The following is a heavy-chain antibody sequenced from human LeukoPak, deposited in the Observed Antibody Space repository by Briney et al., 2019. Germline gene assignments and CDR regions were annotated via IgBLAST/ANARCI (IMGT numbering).Heavy chain of an antibody. J-gene: IGHJ4*02. V-gene: IGHV1-2*02. CDR2: INPNSGGT. Sequence: GASVKASCKASGYTFTGYYMHWVRQAPGQGLEWMGWINPNSGGTNYAQKFQGRVTMTRDTSISTAYMELSRLRSDDTAVYYCAREGPDCSSTSCLDYWGQGTLVTVSS. CDR1: GYTFTGYY. CDR3: AREGPDCSSTSCLDY. D-gene: IGHD2-2*01.